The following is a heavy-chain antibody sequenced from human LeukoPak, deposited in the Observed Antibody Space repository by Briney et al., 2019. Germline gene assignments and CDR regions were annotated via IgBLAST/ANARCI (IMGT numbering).Heavy chain of an antibody. J-gene: IGHJ6*02. CDR2: ISGSGGST. V-gene: IGHV3-23*01. Sequence: GGSLRLSCAASGFTFSSYAMSWVRQAPGKGLEWVSAISGSGGSTYYADSVKGRFTISRDNSKNTLYLQMNSLRAEDTAVYYCAKADGYCSSTSCYTISPYYYYGMDVWGQGTTVTVSS. D-gene: IGHD2-2*02. CDR3: AKADGYCSSTSCYTISPYYYYGMDV. CDR1: GFTFSSYA.